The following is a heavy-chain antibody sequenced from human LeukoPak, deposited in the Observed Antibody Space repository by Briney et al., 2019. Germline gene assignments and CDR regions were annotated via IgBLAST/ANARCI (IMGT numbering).Heavy chain of an antibody. V-gene: IGHV1-18*04. J-gene: IGHJ3*02. CDR2: ISAYNGNT. D-gene: IGHD2-2*01. CDR3: AREREDIVVVPAALDAFDI. CDR1: GYTFTSYG. Sequence: ASVKVSCKASGYTFTSYGSSWVRQAPGQGLEWMGWISAYNGNTNYAQKLQGRVTMTTDTSTSTAYMELRSLRSDDTAVYYCAREREDIVVVPAALDAFDIWGQGTMVTVSS.